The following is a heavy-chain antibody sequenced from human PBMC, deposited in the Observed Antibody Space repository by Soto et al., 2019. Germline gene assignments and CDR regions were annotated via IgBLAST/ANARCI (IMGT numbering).Heavy chain of an antibody. CDR1: GFTFDDYT. D-gene: IGHD2-8*01. J-gene: IGHJ6*02. CDR3: AKDMGYCTNGVCFAGYYYYGMDV. Sequence: GGSLRLSCAASGFTFDDYTMHWVRQAPGKGLEWVSLISWDGGSTYYADSVKGRFTISRDNSKNSLYLQMNSLRTEDTALYYCAKDMGYCTNGVCFAGYYYYGMDVWGQGTTVTVSS. CDR2: ISWDGGST. V-gene: IGHV3-43*01.